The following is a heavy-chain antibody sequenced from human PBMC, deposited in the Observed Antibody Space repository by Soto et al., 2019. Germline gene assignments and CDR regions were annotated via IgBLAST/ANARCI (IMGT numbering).Heavy chain of an antibody. CDR1: GDTFTSYS. CDR3: ARWRSRSWFAVFFQF. V-gene: IGHV1-69*01. J-gene: IGHJ1*01. Sequence: QGQLVQSGAEVKKPGSSVKVSCKSSGDTFTSYSIAWMRQAPGQGLEWMGGIIPKFGSTKYARKLPDRVTIPADDSTSTAYVALSGLRSEDTAVYFCARWRSRSWFAVFFQFWGQGTRVTVSS. D-gene: IGHD3-10*01. CDR2: IIPKFGST.